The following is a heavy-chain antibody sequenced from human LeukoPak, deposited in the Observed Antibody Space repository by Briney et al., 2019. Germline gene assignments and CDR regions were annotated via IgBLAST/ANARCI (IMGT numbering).Heavy chain of an antibody. CDR3: ASGLYRYCSSTSCYFDY. J-gene: IGHJ4*02. Sequence: SVKVSCKASGGTFSSYAISWVRQAPRQGLEWMGGIIPIFGTANYAQKFQGRVTITADESTSTAYMELSSLRSEDTAVYYCASGLYRYCSSTSCYFDYWGQGTLVTVSS. V-gene: IGHV1-69*13. CDR2: IIPIFGTA. CDR1: GGTFSSYA. D-gene: IGHD2-2*01.